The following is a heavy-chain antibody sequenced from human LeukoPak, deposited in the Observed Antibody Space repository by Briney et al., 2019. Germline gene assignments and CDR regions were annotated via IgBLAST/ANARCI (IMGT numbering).Heavy chain of an antibody. J-gene: IGHJ4*02. V-gene: IGHV3-53*01. D-gene: IGHD6-19*01. Sequence: PGGSLRLSCAASGFTVSSNSMSWVRQAPGKGLEWVSVIYGGDRTYYADSVKGRFTISRDNSKNTLYLQINSLRAEDTAVYYCARDWGYSSSDWGQGTLVTVSS. CDR3: ARDWGYSSSD. CDR1: GFTVSSNS. CDR2: IYGGDRT.